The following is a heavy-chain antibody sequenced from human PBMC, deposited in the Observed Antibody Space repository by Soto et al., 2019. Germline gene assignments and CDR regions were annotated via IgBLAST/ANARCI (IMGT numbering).Heavy chain of an antibody. V-gene: IGHV3-33*01. CDR2: IWNDGNGY. D-gene: IGHD6-13*01. CDR1: GFTFNNYG. J-gene: IGHJ6*02. Sequence: QVQLVESGGGVVQPGRSLRLSCAASGFTFNNYGMHWVHQAPGKGLEWVAVIWNDGNGYYYANSVKGRFTISRDNTKKTLYLQMSSLRAEDTAVYYCARRQISPPTRGAASARGGMDVWGQGTTVTVSS. CDR3: ARRQISPPTRGAASARGGMDV.